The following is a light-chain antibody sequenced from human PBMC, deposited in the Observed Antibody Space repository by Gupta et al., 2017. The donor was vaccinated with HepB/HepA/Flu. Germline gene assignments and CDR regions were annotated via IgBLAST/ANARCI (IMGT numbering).Light chain of an antibody. J-gene: IGKJ3*01. CDR1: QTVSSS. CDR2: DAS. CDR3: QQYYQWPSFT. V-gene: IGKV3-15*01. Sequence: IVMKQSPGTLSVSPGERATLSCTASQTVSSSVAWYQQKPGQSPRLLIYDASTRVASIPDRFSGSGSGTGFTLTINSLQSADVAVYFCQQYYQWPSFTFGPGTTVNLK.